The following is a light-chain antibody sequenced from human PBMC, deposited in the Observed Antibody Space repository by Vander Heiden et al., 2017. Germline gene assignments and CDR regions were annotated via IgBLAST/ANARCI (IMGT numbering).Light chain of an antibody. V-gene: IGLV3-25*03. CDR2: KDT. J-gene: IGLJ2*01. CDR1: VLSKQY. Sequence: SYPLTQPPPVSVSPGQTARITCSADVLSKQYSHWYQQKSGQAPLLLIFKDTERPSGIPERFSGSTSGTTVTLTITGVQSEDEADYYCQSADSGATDVVFGGGTKLTVL. CDR3: QSADSGATDVV.